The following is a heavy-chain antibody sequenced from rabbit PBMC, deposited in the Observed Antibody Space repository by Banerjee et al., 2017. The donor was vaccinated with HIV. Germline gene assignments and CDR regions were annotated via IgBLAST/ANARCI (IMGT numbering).Heavy chain of an antibody. CDR2: INTSSGNT. Sequence: QEQLEESGGDLVKPEGSLTLTCTASGFSFSNKYVMCWVRQAPGKGLEWIACINTSSGNTVYASWAKGRFTISKASWTTVTLQMTSLTAADTATYFCARAGYAGWNFGLWGPGTLVTVS. J-gene: IGHJ4*01. V-gene: IGHV1S45*01. D-gene: IGHD4-2*01. CDR3: ARAGYAGWNFGL. CDR1: GFSFSNKYV.